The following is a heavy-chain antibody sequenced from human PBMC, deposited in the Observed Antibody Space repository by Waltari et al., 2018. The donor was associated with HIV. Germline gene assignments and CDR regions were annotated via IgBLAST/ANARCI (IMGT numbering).Heavy chain of an antibody. J-gene: IGHJ4*02. Sequence: QVQLVESGGGLVKPGGSLRLSCAASGFTFSAYYMTCIRQAPGKGLEWISYISNSGDIIYYADSVKGRFTISRDNAKNSLYLQMNSLRAEDTAVYYCARDRWYYFDTSDYFYDYWGQGTLVTVSS. CDR2: ISNSGDII. D-gene: IGHD3-22*01. CDR3: ARDRWYYFDTSDYFYDY. V-gene: IGHV3-11*01. CDR1: GFTFSAYY.